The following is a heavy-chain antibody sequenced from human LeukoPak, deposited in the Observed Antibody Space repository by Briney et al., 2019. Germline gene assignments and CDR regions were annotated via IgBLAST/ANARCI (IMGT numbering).Heavy chain of an antibody. CDR3: ARDGRRTDSSSWYDRDDY. CDR1: GGSISSSSYY. D-gene: IGHD6-13*01. J-gene: IGHJ4*02. CDR2: IYYSGST. Sequence: PSETLSLTCTVSGGSISSSSYYWGWIRQPPGKGLEWIGSIYYSGSTYYNPSLKSRVTISVDTSKNQFSLKLSSVTAADTAVYYCARDGRRTDSSSWYDRDDYWGQGTLVTVSS. V-gene: IGHV4-39*07.